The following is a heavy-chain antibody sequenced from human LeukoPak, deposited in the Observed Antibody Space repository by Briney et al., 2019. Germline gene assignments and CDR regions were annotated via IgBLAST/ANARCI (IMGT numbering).Heavy chain of an antibody. CDR1: GFTFSGSA. Sequence: PGGSLRLSCAASGFTFSGSAMHWVRQASGKGLEWVGRIRSKANSYATAYAASVKGGFTISRDDSKNTAYLQMNSLKTEDTAVYYCTRLGNAQESDYWGQGTLVTVSS. D-gene: IGHD7-27*01. V-gene: IGHV3-73*01. J-gene: IGHJ4*02. CDR2: IRSKANSYAT. CDR3: TRLGNAQESDY.